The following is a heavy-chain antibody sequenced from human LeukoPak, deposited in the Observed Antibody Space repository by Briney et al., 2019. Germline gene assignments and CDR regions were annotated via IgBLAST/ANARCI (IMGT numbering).Heavy chain of an antibody. D-gene: IGHD2-21*01. V-gene: IGHV4-4*07. J-gene: IGHJ4*02. CDR3: ARGRLHRGTYPYLDY. CDR1: GDSISSYF. CDR2: LFTTGDI. Sequence: SETLSLTFTVSGDSISSYFWSWIRQPAGRGLQWIGRLFTTGDITYNSALTSRVTVSLDTSKNQFSLMLSSVTLADTPLYDCARGRLHRGTYPYLDYWGQGTLVTVSS.